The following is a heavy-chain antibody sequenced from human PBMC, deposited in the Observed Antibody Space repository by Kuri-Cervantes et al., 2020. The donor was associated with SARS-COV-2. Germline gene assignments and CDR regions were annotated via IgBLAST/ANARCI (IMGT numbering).Heavy chain of an antibody. CDR1: GFTFGSYA. Sequence: LSLTCAASGFTFGSYAMHWVRQAPGKGLEWVAVISYDGSNKYYADSVKGRFTISRDNSKNTLYLQMNSLRAEDTAVYYCARSGGPGGIQLWLVPLDYWGQGTLVTVFS. J-gene: IGHJ4*02. CDR2: ISYDGSNK. D-gene: IGHD5-18*01. CDR3: ARSGGPGGIQLWLVPLDY. V-gene: IGHV3-30*04.